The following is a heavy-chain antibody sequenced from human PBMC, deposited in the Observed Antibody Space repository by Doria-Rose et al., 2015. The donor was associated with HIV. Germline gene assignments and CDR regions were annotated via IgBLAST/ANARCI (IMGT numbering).Heavy chain of an antibody. D-gene: IGHD3-22*01. CDR2: IRSSSEYI. V-gene: IGHV3-21*03. Sequence: LQAPGKGLEWVSSIRSSSEYIYYVDSVQGRFTISRDNAKNLVYLQMNSLRTEDTAVYYCARDHYDSGGYYSDWGQGTLVTVSS. J-gene: IGHJ4*02. CDR3: ARDHYDSGGYYSD.